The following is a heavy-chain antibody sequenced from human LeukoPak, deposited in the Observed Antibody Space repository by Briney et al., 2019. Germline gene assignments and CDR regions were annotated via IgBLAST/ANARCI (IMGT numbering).Heavy chain of an antibody. V-gene: IGHV3-23*01. CDR1: GFTFSSYA. CDR2: IRGSGGGT. Sequence: GGSLRLSCAASGFTFSSYAMSWVRQAPGKGLEWVSSIRGSGGGTNYGDSVKGRFTISRDNSKNSLYLQMNSLRAEDTAVYYCARALIGYYFDYWGQGTLVTVSS. D-gene: IGHD2-8*01. CDR3: ARALIGYYFDY. J-gene: IGHJ4*02.